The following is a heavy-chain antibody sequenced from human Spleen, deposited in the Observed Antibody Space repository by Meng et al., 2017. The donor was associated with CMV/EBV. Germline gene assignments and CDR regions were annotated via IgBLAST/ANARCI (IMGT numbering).Heavy chain of an antibody. CDR1: GGTLSSYY. D-gene: IGHD2-2*02. CDR2: IIPIFGTT. V-gene: IGHV1-69*05. CDR3: ARIGVCSGTSCYTGDYSSRHFDY. Sequence: SVKVSCKASGGTLSSYYVSWVRQAPGQGLEWMGGIIPIFGTTNYAQQFQGRVTMTTDESTGTAYMEMSSLRSEDTALYYCARIGVCSGTSCYTGDYSSRHFDYWGQGTLVTVSS. J-gene: IGHJ4*02.